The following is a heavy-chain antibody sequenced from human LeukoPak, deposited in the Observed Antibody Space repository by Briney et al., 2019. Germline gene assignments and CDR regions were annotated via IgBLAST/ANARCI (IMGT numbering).Heavy chain of an antibody. J-gene: IGHJ5*01. CDR1: GYTFTGYY. V-gene: IGHV1-2*02. D-gene: IGHD3-10*01. CDR3: ARDLVRINKWFGP. CDR2: INPNSGGT. Sequence: ASVKVSCKASGYTFTGYYMHWVRQAPGQGLEWMGWINPNSGGTNYAQKFQGRVTMTRDTSISTAYMELSRLRSDDTAVYYCARDLVRINKWFGPWGQGTLVTVSS.